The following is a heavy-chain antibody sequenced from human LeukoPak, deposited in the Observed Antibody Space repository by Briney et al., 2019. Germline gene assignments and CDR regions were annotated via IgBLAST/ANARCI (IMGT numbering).Heavy chain of an antibody. Sequence: ASVKVSCKPYGYPFTASGLTWIRQAPGQGLEWMGWVNPNSGDTTYAQSLQGRVTMTTDASTSTAYMELRSLRSDDTAVYYCTRGGVDSNLLDSWGQGTLVTVSS. V-gene: IGHV1-18*01. CDR2: VNPNSGDT. CDR1: GYPFTASG. CDR3: TRGGVDSNLLDS. D-gene: IGHD3-10*01. J-gene: IGHJ4*02.